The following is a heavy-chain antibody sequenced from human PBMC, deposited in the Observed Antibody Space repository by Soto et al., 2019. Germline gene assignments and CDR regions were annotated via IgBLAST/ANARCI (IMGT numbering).Heavy chain of an antibody. V-gene: IGHV3-33*01. CDR2: IWYDGSNK. D-gene: IGHD4-4*01. Sequence: GGSLRLSCAASGFTFSSYGMHWVRQAPGKGLEWVAVIWYDGSNKYYADSVKGRFTISRDNSKNTLYLQMNSLRAEDTAVYYCAREYSNPPYYYMDVWGKGTTVTVSS. CDR1: GFTFSSYG. CDR3: AREYSNPPYYYMDV. J-gene: IGHJ6*03.